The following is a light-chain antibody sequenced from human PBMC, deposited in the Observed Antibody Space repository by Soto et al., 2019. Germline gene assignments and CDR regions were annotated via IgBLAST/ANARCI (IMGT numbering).Light chain of an antibody. CDR3: QHYHSYPYT. CDR2: EAS. Sequence: DIQMTQSPSTLPASVGDRVTITCRASQSISIWMAWYQQKPGKAPKLLIYEASRLESGVPPRFRGRGSGTEFTLTISSLQPDDSATYYCQHYHSYPYTFGQGTKLEIK. V-gene: IGKV1-5*01. J-gene: IGKJ2*01. CDR1: QSISIW.